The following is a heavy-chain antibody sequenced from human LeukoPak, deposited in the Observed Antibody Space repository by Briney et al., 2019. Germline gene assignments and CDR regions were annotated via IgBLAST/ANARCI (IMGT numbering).Heavy chain of an antibody. Sequence: SETLSLTCTVSGYSISSGYYWGWIRQPPGKGLEWTGSIDHSGSTYYNPSLKSRITISVDTSKNQFSLKLSSVTAADTAVYYCARSNGVGATPYGFWGQGTLVTVSS. CDR2: IDHSGST. V-gene: IGHV4-38-2*02. CDR3: ARSNGVGATPYGF. J-gene: IGHJ4*02. CDR1: GYSISSGYY. D-gene: IGHD1-26*01.